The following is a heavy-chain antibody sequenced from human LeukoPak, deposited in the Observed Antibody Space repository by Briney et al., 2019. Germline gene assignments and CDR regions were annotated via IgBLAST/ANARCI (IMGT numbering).Heavy chain of an antibody. Sequence: SQTLSLTCTVSGGSISSGVYYWSWLRQHPGKGLEWIGYIYYSGSTYSNPSLKSRLTMSVDISKNQFSLKLSSVTAADTAVYYCARGVKGLRGAFDIWGQGTMVTVSS. J-gene: IGHJ3*02. CDR1: GGSISSGVYY. CDR3: ARGVKGLRGAFDI. CDR2: IYYSGST. V-gene: IGHV4-31*03. D-gene: IGHD3-10*01.